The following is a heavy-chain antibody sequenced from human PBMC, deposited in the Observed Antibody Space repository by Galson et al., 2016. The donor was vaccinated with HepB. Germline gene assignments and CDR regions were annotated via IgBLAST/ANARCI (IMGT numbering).Heavy chain of an antibody. CDR2: TFYRSKWFT. CDR3: ARGRWTSGRPGGWFDP. CDR1: GDSVSSNSAS. D-gene: IGHD6-19*01. V-gene: IGHV6-1*01. J-gene: IGHJ5*02. Sequence: CAISGDSVSSNSASCVWLRQSPSRGLEWLGRTFYRSKWFTDYAPSVRGRITFSPDTAKNQFSLHLNSVTSEDTAVYFCARGRWTSGRPGGWFDPWGQGTLVTVSS.